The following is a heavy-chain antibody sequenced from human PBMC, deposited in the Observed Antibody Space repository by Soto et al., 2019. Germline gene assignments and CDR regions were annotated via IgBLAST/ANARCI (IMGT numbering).Heavy chain of an antibody. J-gene: IGHJ4*02. CDR1: GGSISSYY. D-gene: IGHD4-17*01. Sequence: SETLSLTCTVSGGSISSYYWSWIRQPPGKGLEWIGYIYYSGSTNYNPSLKSRVTISVDTSKNQFSLKLSSVTAADTAVYFCARADYGDYLYYFDYWGQGTQVTVGS. CDR3: ARADYGDYLYYFDY. CDR2: IYYSGST. V-gene: IGHV4-59*01.